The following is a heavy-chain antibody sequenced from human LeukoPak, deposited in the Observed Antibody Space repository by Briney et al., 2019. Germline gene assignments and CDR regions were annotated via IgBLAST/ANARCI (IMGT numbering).Heavy chain of an antibody. CDR1: GFTFSAYA. J-gene: IGHJ3*02. D-gene: IGHD5-24*01. CDR2: ISGTGANT. V-gene: IGHV3-23*01. Sequence: GGSLRLSCAASGFTFSAYAMRWVRQAPGKGLEWVSTISGTGANTYFADSVKGRFTFSRDNSKNTLYLQMNSLRAEDTAVYYCAKDRWLQIKAAFDIWGQGTLVTVSS. CDR3: AKDRWLQIKAAFDI.